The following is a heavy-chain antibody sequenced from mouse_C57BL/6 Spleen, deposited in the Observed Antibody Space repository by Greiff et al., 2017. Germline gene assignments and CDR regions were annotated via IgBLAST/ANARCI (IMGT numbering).Heavy chain of an antibody. CDR3: ARSLYGSSLAWFAY. J-gene: IGHJ3*01. CDR2: IDPEDGET. D-gene: IGHD1-1*01. CDR1: GYTFTDYY. Sequence: EVQLQQSGPELVKPGASVKMSCKASGYTFTDYYMHWVKQRTEQGLEWIGRIDPEDGETKYAPKFQGKATITADTSSNTAYLQLSSLTSEDTAVYYCARSLYGSSLAWFAYWGQGTLVTVSA. V-gene: IGHV14-2*01.